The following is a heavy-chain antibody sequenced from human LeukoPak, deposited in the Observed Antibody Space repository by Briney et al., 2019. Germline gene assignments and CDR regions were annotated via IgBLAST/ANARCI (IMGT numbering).Heavy chain of an antibody. CDR2: INPNSGGT. CDR1: GYTFTDFY. D-gene: IGHD3/OR15-3a*01. Sequence: ASVTVSCKASGYTFTDFYIHWVRQAPGQGLEWMGWINPNSGGTDYAQKFQGRVTMTRDTSISTPYMELSILKSDDSAVYYCARVLPDGFFPLEYWGQGTLVTVSS. V-gene: IGHV1-2*02. CDR3: ARVLPDGFFPLEY. J-gene: IGHJ4*02.